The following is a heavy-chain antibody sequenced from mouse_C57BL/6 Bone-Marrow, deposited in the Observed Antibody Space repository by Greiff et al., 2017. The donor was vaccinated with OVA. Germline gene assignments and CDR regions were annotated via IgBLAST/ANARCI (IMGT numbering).Heavy chain of an antibody. Sequence: VQLQQSGAELARPGASVKMSCKASGYTFTSYTMHWVKQRPGQGLEWIGYINPSSGYTKYDQKFKDKATLTADKSSSTAYMQLSSLTSEDSAVYYCAREDGNWFAYWGQGTLVTVSA. D-gene: IGHD2-1*01. J-gene: IGHJ3*01. CDR3: AREDGNWFAY. CDR1: GYTFTSYT. CDR2: INPSSGYT. V-gene: IGHV1-4*01.